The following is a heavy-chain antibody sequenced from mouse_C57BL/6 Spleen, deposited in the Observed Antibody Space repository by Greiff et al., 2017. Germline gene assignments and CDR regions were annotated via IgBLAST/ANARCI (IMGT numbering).Heavy chain of an antibody. D-gene: IGHD1-1*01. V-gene: IGHV1-72*01. Sequence: QVQLQQPGAELVKPGASVKLSCKASGYTFTSYWMHWVKQRPGRGLEWIGRIDPNSGGTKYNEKFKSKATLTVDKPSSASYMQISSLTSEDSAVYYCARQDRDYYDFDVWGTGTTVTVSS. CDR2: IDPNSGGT. J-gene: IGHJ1*03. CDR1: GYTFTSYW. CDR3: ARQDRDYYDFDV.